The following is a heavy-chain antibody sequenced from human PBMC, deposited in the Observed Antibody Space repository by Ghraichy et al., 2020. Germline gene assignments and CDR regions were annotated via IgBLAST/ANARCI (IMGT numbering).Heavy chain of an antibody. CDR3: AIPGCSSTSCQEGWFDP. Sequence: SVKVSCKASGGTFSSYAISWVRQAPGQGLEWMGRIIPILGIANYAQKFQGRVTITADKSTSTAYMELSSLRSEDTAVYYCAIPGCSSTSCQEGWFDPWGQGTLVTVSS. CDR2: IIPILGIA. CDR1: GGTFSSYA. V-gene: IGHV1-69*04. D-gene: IGHD2-2*01. J-gene: IGHJ5*02.